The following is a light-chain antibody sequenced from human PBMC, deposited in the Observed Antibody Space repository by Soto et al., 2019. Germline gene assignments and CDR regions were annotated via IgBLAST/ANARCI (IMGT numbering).Light chain of an antibody. Sequence: DIQMTQSPSTLSASVGDRVTITCRASQSISSWLAWYQQKPGKAPKLLIYKASSLESGAPARFSGSGSGTEFTLTISRLQPDDFATNYCQQYNSYGFTFGPGTKVDIK. J-gene: IGKJ3*01. CDR1: QSISSW. CDR3: QQYNSYGFT. CDR2: KAS. V-gene: IGKV1-5*03.